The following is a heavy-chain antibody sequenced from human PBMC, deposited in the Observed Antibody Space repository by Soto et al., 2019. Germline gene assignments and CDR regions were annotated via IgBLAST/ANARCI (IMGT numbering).Heavy chain of an antibody. Sequence: QVQLQESGPGLVKPSETLSLTCTVSGVSISSYYWSWIRQPPGKGLEWIGYIYYSGSTNYNPSLRSRVTIAVDTSKNQFSLKLSSVTAADTAVYYCARSYSSGLSVRDFAYWGQGTLVRVSS. V-gene: IGHV4-59*01. D-gene: IGHD6-25*01. J-gene: IGHJ4*02. CDR2: IYYSGST. CDR1: GVSISSYY. CDR3: ARSYSSGLSVRDFAY.